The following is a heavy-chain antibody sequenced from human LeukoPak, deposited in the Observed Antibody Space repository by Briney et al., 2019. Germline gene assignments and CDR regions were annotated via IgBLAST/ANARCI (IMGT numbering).Heavy chain of an antibody. J-gene: IGHJ5*02. CDR1: GGSISSGGYS. Sequence: SQTLSLTCAVSGGSISSGGYSWSWLRQPPGKGLEWIGYIYYSGSTYYNPSLKSRVTISVDTSKNQFSLKLSSVTAADTAVYYCARLLLWFGENGFDPWGQGTLVTVSS. CDR2: IYYSGST. V-gene: IGHV4-30-4*07. CDR3: ARLLLWFGENGFDP. D-gene: IGHD3-10*01.